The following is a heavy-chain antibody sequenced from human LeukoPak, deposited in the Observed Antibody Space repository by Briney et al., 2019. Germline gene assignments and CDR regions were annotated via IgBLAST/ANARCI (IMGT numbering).Heavy chain of an antibody. V-gene: IGHV3-9*01. Sequence: PGGSLRLSCAASGFTFSSYSMNWVRQAPGKGLEWVSGISWNSGSIGYADSVKGRFTISRDNAKNSLYLQMNSLRAEDTALYYCAKDIRSGNHAFDIWGQGTMVTVSS. CDR2: ISWNSGSI. J-gene: IGHJ3*02. CDR3: AKDIRSGNHAFDI. CDR1: GFTFSSYS. D-gene: IGHD3-3*01.